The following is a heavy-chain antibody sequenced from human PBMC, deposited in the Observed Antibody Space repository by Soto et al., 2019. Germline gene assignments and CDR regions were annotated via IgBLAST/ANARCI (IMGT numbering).Heavy chain of an antibody. V-gene: IGHV1-18*01. CDR1: LYTFPNSE. Sequence: EAAVPVSSMACLYTFPNSELSELLKAPGQGLEWMGCISAYTANTNYAQKLQDRVTMTTDTSTSTAFLELRSLRSDDTAVYYCARENSGSYHRHFDYWGQGTLVNDAS. J-gene: IGHJ4*01. D-gene: IGHD1-26*01. CDR3: ARENSGSYHRHFDY. CDR2: ISAYTANT.